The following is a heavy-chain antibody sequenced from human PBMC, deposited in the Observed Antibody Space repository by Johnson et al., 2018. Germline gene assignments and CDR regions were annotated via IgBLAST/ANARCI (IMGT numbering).Heavy chain of an antibody. D-gene: IGHD5-18*01. V-gene: IGHV3-23*04. CDR1: GFTFSSYA. J-gene: IGHJ6*02. CDR3: VRGDRGYNYGTPPVSGMDV. Sequence: EVQLVESGGGLVQPGGSLRLSCAASGFTFSSYAMSWVRQAPGKGLEWVSAISGSVGSTYYADSVKGRFIISRANAKNSLYLEMNSLRVEDTAFYYCVRGDRGYNYGTPPVSGMDVWGQGTAVTVSS. CDR2: ISGSVGST.